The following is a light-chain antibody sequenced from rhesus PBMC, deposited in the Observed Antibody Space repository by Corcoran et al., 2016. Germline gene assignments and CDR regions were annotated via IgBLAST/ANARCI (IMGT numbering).Light chain of an antibody. Sequence: DIQMTQSPSSLSASVGDRATTTCRASQTISSYLTCYQQQPGKVPKLLIYAASTLQSGAPSRFSGSGSVTDFTLTIRSLLPEDFATYYCQQHNSHPPTFGQGTKVEIK. CDR2: AAS. J-gene: IGKJ1*01. CDR3: QQHNSHPPT. V-gene: IGKV1-44*03. CDR1: QTISSY.